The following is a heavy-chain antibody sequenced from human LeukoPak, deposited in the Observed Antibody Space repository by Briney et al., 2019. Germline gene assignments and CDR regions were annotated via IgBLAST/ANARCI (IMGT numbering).Heavy chain of an antibody. Sequence: PSETLSLTCAVSGVPFSNYYWSWVRQSPRQGLEWIGEINRSGYTNYNPSLKSRVTMSIDTSKNQFSLILTSVTAADAGVYYCTRAVAGHPDWGQGTLVTVSS. V-gene: IGHV4-34*01. CDR1: GVPFSNYY. J-gene: IGHJ4*02. CDR3: TRAVAGHPD. CDR2: INRSGYT. D-gene: IGHD6-19*01.